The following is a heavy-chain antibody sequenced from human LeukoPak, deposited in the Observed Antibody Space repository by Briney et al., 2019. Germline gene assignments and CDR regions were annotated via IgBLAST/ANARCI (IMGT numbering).Heavy chain of an antibody. V-gene: IGHV1-2*02. J-gene: IGHJ4*02. CDR3: ARKEYSSSSGPFDY. D-gene: IGHD6-6*01. Sequence: GASVKVSCKASGYTFTGYYMHWVRQAPGQGLEWMGRINPNSGGTNYAQKFQGRVTMTRDTSISTAYMELSRLRSDDTAVYYCARKEYSSSSGPFDYWSQGTLVTVSS. CDR2: INPNSGGT. CDR1: GYTFTGYY.